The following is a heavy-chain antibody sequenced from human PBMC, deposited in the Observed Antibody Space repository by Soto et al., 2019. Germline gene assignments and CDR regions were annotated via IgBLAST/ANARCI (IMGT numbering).Heavy chain of an antibody. Sequence: QVQLQESGPGLVRSSETLSLTCTVSGGSINRYYWTWMRQPPGKVLEWIGTIYYRGNANNNPSLNRRLTLSVDTSKNQFSLKLRSVTAADTATYYCVRANYFDFRGQGLLVTASS. V-gene: IGHV4-59*01. CDR3: VRANYFDF. J-gene: IGHJ4*02. CDR1: GGSINRYY. CDR2: IYYRGNA.